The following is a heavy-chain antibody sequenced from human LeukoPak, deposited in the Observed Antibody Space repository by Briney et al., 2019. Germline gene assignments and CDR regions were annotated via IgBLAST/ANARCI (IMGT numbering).Heavy chain of an antibody. CDR3: ARARYSARFDP. V-gene: IGHV4-59*01. Sequence: PSETLSLTCTVSGGSISSYYWSWIRQPPGKGLEWIGYIYYSGSTNYNPSLKSRVTISVDTSKNQFSLKLSSVTAADTAVYYCARARYSARFDPWGQGTLVTVSS. CDR1: GGSISSYY. J-gene: IGHJ5*02. D-gene: IGHD2-15*01. CDR2: IYYSGST.